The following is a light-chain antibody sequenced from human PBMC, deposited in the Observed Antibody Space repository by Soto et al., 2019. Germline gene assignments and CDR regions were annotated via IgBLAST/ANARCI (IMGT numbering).Light chain of an antibody. CDR1: SSDVGGYDY. V-gene: IGLV2-14*01. CDR3: SSYITSSTLEV. Sequence: QSALTQPASVSGSPGQSITISCTGTSSDVGGYDYVSWYQQHPGKAPKLMIYEVSHRPSGVSNRFSGSKSGNTASLTISGLQAEDEADYYCSSYITSSTLEVFGTGTKLTVL. CDR2: EVS. J-gene: IGLJ1*01.